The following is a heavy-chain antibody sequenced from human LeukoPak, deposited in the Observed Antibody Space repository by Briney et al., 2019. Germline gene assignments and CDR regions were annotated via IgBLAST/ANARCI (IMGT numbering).Heavy chain of an antibody. Sequence: GGSLRLSCAAPGFTFAIHGDSRAPGKGLEWVSLISGDGGSTFYADSVRGRFTISRDNTRKSLSLQMSSLRSEDTALYYCARESETRGWYFFGGQGTLVTVSS. CDR1: GFTFA. CDR3: ARESETRGWYFF. CDR2: ISGDGGST. V-gene: IGHV3-43*02. D-gene: IGHD6-19*01. J-gene: IGHJ4*02.